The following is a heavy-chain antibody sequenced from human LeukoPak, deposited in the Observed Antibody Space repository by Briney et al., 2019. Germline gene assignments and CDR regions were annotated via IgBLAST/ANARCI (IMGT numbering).Heavy chain of an antibody. J-gene: IGHJ5*02. D-gene: IGHD6-6*01. CDR3: ARGLVNWFDP. CDR2: MNSNSGNT. Sequence: GASVKVSCKASGYTFTGYYMHWVRQATGQGLEWMGWMNSNSGNTGYAQKFQGRVTITRNTSISTAYMELSSLRSEDTAVYYCARGLVNWFDPWGQGTLVTVSS. CDR1: GYTFTGYY. V-gene: IGHV1-8*03.